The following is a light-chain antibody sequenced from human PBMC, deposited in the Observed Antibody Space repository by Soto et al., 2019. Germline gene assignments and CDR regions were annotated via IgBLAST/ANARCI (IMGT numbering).Light chain of an antibody. J-gene: IGLJ1*01. CDR3: SSYTTSATYV. V-gene: IGLV2-14*01. Sequence: SALTQPASVSGTPGQSITISCTGTSSDFGVYNYVYWYRQYPGRAPKVLIVEVSNRPSGVSNRFSGSKSGNTASLTISGLQAEDEADYYCSSYTTSATYVFGTGTKVTVL. CDR1: SSDFGVYNY. CDR2: EVS.